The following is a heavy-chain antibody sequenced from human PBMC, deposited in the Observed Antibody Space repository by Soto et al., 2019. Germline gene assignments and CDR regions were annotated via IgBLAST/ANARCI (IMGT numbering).Heavy chain of an antibody. Sequence: EVPLLESGGGLVQPGGSLRLSCAASGFSFSSYAMNWVRQAPGKGLEWVSVISGSGGSTYYADSVRGRFTLSRDNSKNTLYLQMSSLRAEDTAIYYCAKDRCSGGSCYTAWFDPWGQGTLVTVSS. CDR1: GFSFSSYA. V-gene: IGHV3-23*01. CDR2: ISGSGGST. CDR3: AKDRCSGGSCYTAWFDP. D-gene: IGHD2-15*01. J-gene: IGHJ5*02.